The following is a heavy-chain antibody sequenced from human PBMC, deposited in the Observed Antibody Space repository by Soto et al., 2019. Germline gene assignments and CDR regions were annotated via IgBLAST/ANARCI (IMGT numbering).Heavy chain of an antibody. CDR2: ISYDGSNK. Sequence: QVQLVESGGGVVQPGRSLRLSCAASGFTFSSYGMHWVRQAPGKGLEWVAVISYDGSNKYYADSVEGRFTISRDNSKNTLYLQMNDLRDDVTAVYYSAKEPHLILWCGEAPDDRGQGTMLTVSS. V-gene: IGHV3-30*18. J-gene: IGHJ4*02. D-gene: IGHD3-10*01. CDR3: AKEPHLILWCGEAPDD. CDR1: GFTFSSYG.